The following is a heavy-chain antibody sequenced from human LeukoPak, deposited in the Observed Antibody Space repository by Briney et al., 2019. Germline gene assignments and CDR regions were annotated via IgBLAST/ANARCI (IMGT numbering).Heavy chain of an antibody. CDR1: GVSISPFY. V-gene: IGHV4-59*01. CDR3: ARGLSPGSPSAFDI. J-gene: IGHJ3*02. Sequence: SETLSLTCTVSGVSISPFYWSWVRQPPGKGLEWIGYIYYSGSTNYNPSLMSRVTISVDTSKNQFSLKLNSVTAADTAVYYCARGLSPGSPSAFDIWGQGTMVTVSS. D-gene: IGHD3-10*01. CDR2: IYYSGST.